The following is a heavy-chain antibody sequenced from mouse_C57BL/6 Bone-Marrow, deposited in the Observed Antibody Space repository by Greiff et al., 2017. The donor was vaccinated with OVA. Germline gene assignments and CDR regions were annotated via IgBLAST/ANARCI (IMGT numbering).Heavy chain of an antibody. J-gene: IGHJ4*01. CDR2: INSDGGST. V-gene: IGHV5-2*01. Sequence: EVKLMESGGGLVQPGESLKLSCESNEYEFPSHDMSWVRKTPEKRLELVAAINSDGGSTYYPDTMERRFIISRDNTKKTLYLQMSSLRSEDTALYYCARWDPLITRAMDYWGQGTSVTVSS. CDR1: EYEFPSHD. CDR3: ARWDPLITRAMDY. D-gene: IGHD2-4*01.